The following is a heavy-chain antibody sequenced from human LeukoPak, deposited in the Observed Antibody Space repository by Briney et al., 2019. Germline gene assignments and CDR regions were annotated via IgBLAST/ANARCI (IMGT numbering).Heavy chain of an antibody. CDR3: ARLTYCGGDCPVY. D-gene: IGHD2-21*02. CDR2: IDPSDSNT. Sequence: GESLKISCKGSGYSFSSYWISWGRPMPGKGVGWMGRIDPSDSNTKYSPSFQGHVTISADKSINTAYLQWSSLKASDTAMYYCARLTYCGGDCPVYWGQGTLVTVSS. CDR1: GYSFSSYW. V-gene: IGHV5-10-1*01. J-gene: IGHJ4*02.